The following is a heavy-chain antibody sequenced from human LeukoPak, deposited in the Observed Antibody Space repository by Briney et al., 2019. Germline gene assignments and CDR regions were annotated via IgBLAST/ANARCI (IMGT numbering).Heavy chain of an antibody. CDR2: VSGSGGTT. CDR3: AKDRKYFDS. J-gene: IGHJ4*02. CDR1: GFTFSSSA. V-gene: IGHV3-23*01. Sequence: PGGSLRLSCAASGFTFSSSAMSWVRQAPGKGLEWVSVVSGSGGTTYYADSVKGRFTISRDNSKNTLYLQMNSLRAEDTALYHCAKDRKYFDSWGQGTLVTVSS. D-gene: IGHD1-14*01.